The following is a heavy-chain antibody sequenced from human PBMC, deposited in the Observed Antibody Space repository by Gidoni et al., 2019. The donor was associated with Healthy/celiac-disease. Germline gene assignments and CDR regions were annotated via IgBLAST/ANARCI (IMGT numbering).Heavy chain of an antibody. CDR3: AREGRGRYCSSTSCYGYYGMDV. D-gene: IGHD2-2*01. V-gene: IGHV3-7*01. Sequence: EVQLVESGGGLVQPGGSLRLSCAASGFTFSSYWMSWVRQAPGKGLEWVANIKQDGSEKYYVESVKGRFTISRDNAKNSLYLQMNSLRAEDTAVYYCAREGRGRYCSSTSCYGYYGMDVWGQGTTVTVSS. CDR1: GFTFSSYW. J-gene: IGHJ6*02. CDR2: IKQDGSEK.